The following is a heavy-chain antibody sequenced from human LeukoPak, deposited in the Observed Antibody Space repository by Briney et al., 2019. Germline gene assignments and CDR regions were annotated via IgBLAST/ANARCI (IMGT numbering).Heavy chain of an antibody. D-gene: IGHD6-13*01. CDR3: ARAIGIAAAGPNFDY. Sequence: ASVKVSCKASGYTLTSYGISWVRQAPGQGLEWMGGISAYNGNTNYAQKVQGRVTMTTDTSTSTAYMELRSLRSDDTAVYYCARAIGIAAAGPNFDYWGQGTLVTVSS. J-gene: IGHJ4*02. CDR2: ISAYNGNT. V-gene: IGHV1-18*01. CDR1: GYTLTSYG.